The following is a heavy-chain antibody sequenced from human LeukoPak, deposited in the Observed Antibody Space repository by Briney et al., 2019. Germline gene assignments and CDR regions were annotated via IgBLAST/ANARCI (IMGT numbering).Heavy chain of an antibody. D-gene: IGHD3-22*01. CDR3: ARGATTYYYDSSGYYGLY. Sequence: PSETLSLTCAVYGGSFSGYYWSWIRQPPGKGLEWIGEINHSGSTNYNPSLKSRVTISVDTSKNQFSLKLSSVTAADTAVYYCARGATTYYYDSSGYYGLYWGQGTLVTVSS. J-gene: IGHJ4*02. CDR1: GGSFSGYY. CDR2: INHSGST. V-gene: IGHV4-34*01.